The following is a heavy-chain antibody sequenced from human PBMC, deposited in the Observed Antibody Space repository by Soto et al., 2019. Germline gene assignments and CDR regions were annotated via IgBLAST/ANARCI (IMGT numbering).Heavy chain of an antibody. CDR3: ASVVIIVPTASTHYYYPMDV. D-gene: IGHD2-2*01. J-gene: IGHJ6*02. V-gene: IGHV1-69*01. CDR1: GGTFSNYA. Sequence: QVQLVQSGAEVRKPGSSVTVSCKASGGTFSNYAISWVRQAPGQGLEWMGGIIPIVGTGSYAQKFQARVTITANEPTTTAYMELSSLRFEDTAVYYCASVVIIVPTASTHYYYPMDVWGPGTTVSVSS. CDR2: IIPIVGTG.